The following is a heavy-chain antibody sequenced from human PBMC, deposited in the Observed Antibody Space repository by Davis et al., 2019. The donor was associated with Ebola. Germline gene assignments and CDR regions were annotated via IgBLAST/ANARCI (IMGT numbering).Heavy chain of an antibody. CDR3: ARDFNVGSATSMGF. D-gene: IGHD1-26*01. CDR2: INPSGGTI. V-gene: IGHV1-46*04. J-gene: IGHJ4*02. CDR1: AYTFTTYY. Sequence: ASVKVSCKASAYTFTTYYMHWVRQAPGQGLEWMGVINPSGGTISYAQKLRGRVTMTTDTSTSTVYMELSSLRSEDTAVYYCARDFNVGSATSMGFWGQGTLVTVSS.